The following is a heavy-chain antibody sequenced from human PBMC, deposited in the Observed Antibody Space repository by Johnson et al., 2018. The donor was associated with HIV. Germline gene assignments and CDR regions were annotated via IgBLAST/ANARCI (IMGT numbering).Heavy chain of an antibody. D-gene: IGHD3-22*01. CDR3: AKTYYYDRSGSRAFDI. V-gene: IGHV3-11*04. J-gene: IGHJ3*02. Sequence: QVQLVESGGGLVKPGGSLRLSCAASGFNFSDYYMSWIRQAPGKGLEWVSYISSSGTTIYYADSVKGRFTISRDNAKNSLYLQMNSLRADDTAVYYCAKTYYYDRSGSRAFDIWGQGTMVTVSS. CDR2: ISSSGTTI. CDR1: GFNFSDYY.